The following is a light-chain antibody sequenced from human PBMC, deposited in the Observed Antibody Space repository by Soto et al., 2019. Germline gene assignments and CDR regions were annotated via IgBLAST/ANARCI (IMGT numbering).Light chain of an antibody. CDR1: QTVSTY. V-gene: IGKV3-11*01. CDR3: QQRYNWWT. Sequence: EIVLTQSPATLSLSPGERVTLFCRASQTVSTYLAWYQQKPGQAPRLLIHDASSRATGVPARFSGSGSGTDFTLYISSLEPEDFAVYYGQQRYNWWTFGQGARVEI. CDR2: DAS. J-gene: IGKJ1*01.